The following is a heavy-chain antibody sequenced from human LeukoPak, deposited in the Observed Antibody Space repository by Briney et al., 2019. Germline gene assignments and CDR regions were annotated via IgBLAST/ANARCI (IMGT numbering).Heavy chain of an antibody. CDR1: GFTFSSYG. Sequence: GGSLRLSCAASGFTFSSYGMHWVRQAPGKGLEWVAVISYDGSNKYYADSVKGRFTITRDNSKNTLYLQMNSLRAEDTAVYYCAKERGMVAATSSYFDFWGQGTRVTVSS. CDR2: ISYDGSNK. CDR3: AKERGMVAATSSYFDF. V-gene: IGHV3-30*18. D-gene: IGHD2-15*01. J-gene: IGHJ4*02.